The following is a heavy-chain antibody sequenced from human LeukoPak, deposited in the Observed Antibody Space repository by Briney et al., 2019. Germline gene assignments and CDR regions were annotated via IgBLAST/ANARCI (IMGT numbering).Heavy chain of an antibody. CDR2: IQDTGST. CDR3: AKTVTVTTSAFDI. D-gene: IGHD4-17*01. Sequence: SETLSLTCTVSGGSISSFYWNWIRQPPGKGLQWIAYIQDTGSTDYNPSLRSRITISIDTSKNQFSLKLKSVTAADTAVYYCAKTVTVTTSAFDIWGQGTMVTVSS. V-gene: IGHV4-59*01. J-gene: IGHJ3*02. CDR1: GGSISSFY.